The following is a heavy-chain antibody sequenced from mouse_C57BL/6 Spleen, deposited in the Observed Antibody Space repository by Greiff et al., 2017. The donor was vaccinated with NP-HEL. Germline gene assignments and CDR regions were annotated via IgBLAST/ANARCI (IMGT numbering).Heavy chain of an antibody. CDR2: INPSNGGT. Sequence: QVHVKQPGTELVKPGASVKLSCKASGYTFTSYWMHWVKQRPGQGLEWIGNINPSNGGTNYNEKFKSKATLTVDKSSSTAYMQLSSLTSEDSAVYYCARPYYYGSSPDYWGQGTTLTVSS. CDR3: ARPYYYGSSPDY. J-gene: IGHJ2*01. CDR1: GYTFTSYW. D-gene: IGHD1-1*01. V-gene: IGHV1-53*01.